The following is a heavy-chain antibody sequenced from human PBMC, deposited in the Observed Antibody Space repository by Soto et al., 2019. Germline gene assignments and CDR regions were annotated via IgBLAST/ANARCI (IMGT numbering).Heavy chain of an antibody. CDR3: ARVATTPVAGYDAFDI. D-gene: IGHD6-19*01. V-gene: IGHV1-2*04. Sequence: EASVKLSCKASGYTFTGYYMHCVRQAPEQGLEWMGWINPNSGGTNYAQKFQGWVTMTRDTSISTAYMELSRLRSDDTAVYYCARVATTPVAGYDAFDIWGQGTMVTVSS. CDR2: INPNSGGT. J-gene: IGHJ3*02. CDR1: GYTFTGYY.